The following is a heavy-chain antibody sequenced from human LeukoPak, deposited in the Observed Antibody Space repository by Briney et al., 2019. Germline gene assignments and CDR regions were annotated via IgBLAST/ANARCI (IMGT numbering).Heavy chain of an antibody. Sequence: GGSLRLSCAASGFTVSSNYMSWVRQAPGKGLEWVSAIGASGGGTYYADSVKGRFTISKDKSKNTLYLQMNTLRAEDTAIYYCAKDEGSSVTGGYYFDSWGQGTLVTVSS. CDR3: AKDEGSSVTGGYYFDS. V-gene: IGHV3-23*01. J-gene: IGHJ4*02. CDR2: IGASGGGT. D-gene: IGHD4-4*01. CDR1: GFTVSSNY.